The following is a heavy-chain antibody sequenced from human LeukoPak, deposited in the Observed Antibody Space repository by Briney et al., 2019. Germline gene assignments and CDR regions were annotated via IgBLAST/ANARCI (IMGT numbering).Heavy chain of an antibody. J-gene: IGHJ6*03. V-gene: IGHV1-8*03. CDR1: GYTFTSYD. CDR3: ARANYGDKYYYYMDV. CDR2: MNPNSGNT. D-gene: IGHD4-17*01. Sequence: ASVKVSCKASGYTFTSYDINWVRQATGQGLEWVGWMNPNSGNTGYAQKFQGRVTITRNTSISTAYMELSSLRSEDTAVYYCARANYGDKYYYYMDVWGKGTTVTVSS.